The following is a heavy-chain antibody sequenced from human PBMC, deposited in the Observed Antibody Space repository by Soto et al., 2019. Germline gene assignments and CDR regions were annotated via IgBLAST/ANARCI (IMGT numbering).Heavy chain of an antibody. CDR2: IYYSGST. CDR3: ARDHGDGYLYYFDY. Sequence: SETLSLTCTVSGGSISSYYWSWIRQPPGKGLEWIGYIYYSGSTNYNPSLKSRVTISVDTSKNQFSLKLSSVTAADTAVYYCARDHGDGYLYYFDYWGQGTLVTVSS. CDR1: GGSISSYY. V-gene: IGHV4-59*01. J-gene: IGHJ4*02. D-gene: IGHD5-12*01.